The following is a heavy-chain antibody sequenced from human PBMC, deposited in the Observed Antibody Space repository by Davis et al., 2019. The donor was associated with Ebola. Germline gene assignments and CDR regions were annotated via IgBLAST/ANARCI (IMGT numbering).Heavy chain of an antibody. V-gene: IGHV3-7*01. CDR2: IKPDGSEK. J-gene: IGHJ6*02. CDR3: GRRILIDSRGGVDV. Sequence: PGGSLRLSCAASGFTFSGHWMTWVRHSPGQGLEWVANIKPDGSEKYYGDSVRGRFTISRDDAKDSLSLHMNSLRDEDMAVYYCGRRILIDSRGGVDVWGQGTTVTVSS. CDR1: GFTFSGHW. D-gene: IGHD2-8*01.